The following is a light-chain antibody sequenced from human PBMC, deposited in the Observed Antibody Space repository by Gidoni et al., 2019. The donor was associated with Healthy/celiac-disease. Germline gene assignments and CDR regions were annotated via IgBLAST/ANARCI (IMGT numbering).Light chain of an antibody. V-gene: IGLV2-14*01. CDR1: SSDVGGYNY. J-gene: IGLJ1*01. Sequence: SPPTQPASVSGSHGQSITISCTGTSSDVGGYNYVSWYQQHPGKAPKLMIYDVSNRPSGVSNRFSGSKSGNTASLTISGLQAEDEADYYCSSYTSSSTYVFGTGTKVTVL. CDR3: SSYTSSSTYV. CDR2: DVS.